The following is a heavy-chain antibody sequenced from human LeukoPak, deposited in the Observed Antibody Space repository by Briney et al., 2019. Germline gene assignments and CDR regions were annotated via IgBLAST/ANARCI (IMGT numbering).Heavy chain of an antibody. CDR1: GGSISSHY. CDR2: IYYSGST. J-gene: IGHJ4*02. V-gene: IGHV4-59*11. D-gene: IGHD5-12*01. CDR3: ARESYSGYAYCDY. Sequence: PSETLSFTCTVAGGSISSHYWSWIRQPPGKGLEWIGYIYYSGSTKYHPSLKRRVTISVDTSKNQFSLKLSSVTAADTAVYYCARESYSGYAYCDYWGQGTLVTVSS.